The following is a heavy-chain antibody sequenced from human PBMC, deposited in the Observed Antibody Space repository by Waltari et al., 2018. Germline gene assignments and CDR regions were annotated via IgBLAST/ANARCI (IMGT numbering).Heavy chain of an antibody. D-gene: IGHD3-9*01. CDR3: AREKYDILTGYYTGFDY. J-gene: IGHJ4*02. Sequence: QVQLQESGPGLVKPSETLSLTCAVSGYSISSGYYWGWIRQPPGKGLCWSGSMYQSGCTYYNPSLKSRVTISVDTSKNQFSLKMSSVTAADTAVYYCAREKYDILTGYYTGFDYWGQGTLVTVSS. CDR2: MYQSGCT. CDR1: GYSISSGYY. V-gene: IGHV4-38-2*02.